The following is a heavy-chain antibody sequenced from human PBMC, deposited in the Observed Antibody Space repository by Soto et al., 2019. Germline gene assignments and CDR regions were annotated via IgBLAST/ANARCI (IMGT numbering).Heavy chain of an antibody. V-gene: IGHV1-3*05. CDR1: GYTFTSYA. CDR3: ARDESDYGMDV. Sequence: QVQLVQSGAEEQKPGASVKVSCKASGYTFTSYAMHWVRQAPGQRFEWMGWSNAGNGNTKYSQKFQGRATITRDTSASTAYRELSRLRSEDTAVYYCARDESDYGMDVWGQGTTVTVSS. CDR2: SNAGNGNT. J-gene: IGHJ6*02.